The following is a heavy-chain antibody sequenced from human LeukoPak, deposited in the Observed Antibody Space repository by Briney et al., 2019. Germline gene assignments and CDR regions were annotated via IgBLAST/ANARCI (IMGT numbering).Heavy chain of an antibody. Sequence: SETLSLTCAVYGGSFSGYYWSWIRQPPGKGLEWIGEINHSGSTNYNPSLKSRVTISVDTSKNQFSLKLSSVTAADTAVYYCARSRPYYDSSGYYYGFDYWGQGTPVTVSS. V-gene: IGHV4-34*01. J-gene: IGHJ4*02. CDR1: GGSFSGYY. D-gene: IGHD3-22*01. CDR3: ARSRPYYDSSGYYYGFDY. CDR2: INHSGST.